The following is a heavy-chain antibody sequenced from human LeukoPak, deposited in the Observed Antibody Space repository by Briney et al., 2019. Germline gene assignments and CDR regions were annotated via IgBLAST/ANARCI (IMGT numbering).Heavy chain of an antibody. CDR1: GDTFTSYG. D-gene: IGHD1-7*01. CDR3: AREAFDSWNYRFDD. Sequence: ASVKVSCKASGDTFTSYGISWVRQAPGQGLEWMGWISGNNGYTNYAQKVQGRVTMTTDTSTSTAYMELRSLRSDDTAVYYCAREAFDSWNYRFDDWGQGTQVTVSS. V-gene: IGHV1-18*01. CDR2: ISGNNGYT. J-gene: IGHJ4*02.